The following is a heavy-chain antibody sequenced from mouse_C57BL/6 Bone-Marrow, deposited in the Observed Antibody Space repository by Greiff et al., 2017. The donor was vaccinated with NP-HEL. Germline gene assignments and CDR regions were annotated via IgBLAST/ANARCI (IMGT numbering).Heavy chain of an antibody. J-gene: IGHJ4*01. CDR2: IDPSDSYT. D-gene: IGHD2-4*01. Sequence: VQLQQPGAELVRPGTSVKLSCKASGYTFTSYWMHWVKQRPGQGLEWIGVIDPSDSYTNYNQKFKGKATLTVDTSSSTAYMQLSSLTSEDSAVYYCARGLPRMDYWGQGTSVTVSS. CDR1: GYTFTSYW. CDR3: ARGLPRMDY. V-gene: IGHV1-59*01.